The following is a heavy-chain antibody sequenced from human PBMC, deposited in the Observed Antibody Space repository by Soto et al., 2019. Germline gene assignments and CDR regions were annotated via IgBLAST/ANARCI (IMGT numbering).Heavy chain of an antibody. D-gene: IGHD3-9*01. V-gene: IGHV1-69*01. CDR2: IIPIFGTA. J-gene: IGHJ5*02. CDR1: GGTFSSYA. CDR3: ARVSRNYDILPGYGFGGWFDP. Sequence: QVQLVQSGAEVKKPGSSVKVSCKASGGTFSSYAISWVRQAPGQGLEWMGGIIPIFGTANYAQKFQGRVTITADESTKTAYMELSSLRSEETAVYYCARVSRNYDILPGYGFGGWFDPWGQGTLVTVSS.